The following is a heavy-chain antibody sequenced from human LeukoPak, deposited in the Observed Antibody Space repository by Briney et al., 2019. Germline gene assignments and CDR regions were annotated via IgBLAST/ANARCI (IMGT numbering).Heavy chain of an antibody. J-gene: IGHJ6*02. V-gene: IGHV4-4*02. CDR1: GGSISSSNW. CDR3: ARGQQWLPQDYYGMDV. CDR2: IYHSGST. Sequence: SETLSLTCAVSGGSISSSNWWSWVRQPPGKGLEWIGEIYHSGSTNYNPSLKSRVTISVDKSKNQFSLKLSSVTAADTAVYYCARGQQWLPQDYYGMDVWGQGTTVTVSS. D-gene: IGHD6-19*01.